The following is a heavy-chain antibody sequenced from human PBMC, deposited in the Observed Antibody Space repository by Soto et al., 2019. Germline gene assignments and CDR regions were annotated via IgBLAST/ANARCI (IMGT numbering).Heavy chain of an antibody. J-gene: IGHJ4*02. V-gene: IGHV3-53*01. D-gene: IGHD3-22*01. Sequence: GGSLRLSCAASGFTVSSNYMSWVRQAPGKGLEWVSVIYSGGSTYYADSVKGRFTISRDNSKNTLYLQMNSLRAEDTAVYYCARSPESTYYYDSSHFDYWGQGT. CDR2: IYSGGST. CDR3: ARSPESTYYYDSSHFDY. CDR1: GFTVSSNY.